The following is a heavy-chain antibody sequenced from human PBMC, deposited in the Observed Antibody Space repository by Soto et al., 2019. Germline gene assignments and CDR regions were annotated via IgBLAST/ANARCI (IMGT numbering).Heavy chain of an antibody. D-gene: IGHD2-2*02. CDR3: ARWTRSIVVVPAVIGNYYYGMDG. CDR1: GFTFSSYS. J-gene: IGHJ6*02. Sequence: EVQLVESGGGLVKPGGSLRLSCAASGFTFSSYSMNWVRQAPGKGLECVSSISSSSSYIYYADSVKGRFTISRDNAKNSLYLQMNSLRAEDMAVYYCARWTRSIVVVPAVIGNYYYGMDGWGQGTTVTVSS. CDR2: ISSSSSYI. V-gene: IGHV3-21*01.